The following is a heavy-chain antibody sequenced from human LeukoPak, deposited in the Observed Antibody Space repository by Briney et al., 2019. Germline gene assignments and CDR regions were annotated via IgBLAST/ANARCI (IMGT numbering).Heavy chain of an antibody. CDR2: IKQDGGQI. V-gene: IGHV3-7*01. CDR3: ARLGARQMLEY. Sequence: GGSLRLSCAASEFTFSSYWMSWVRQAPGKGLERVANIKQDGGQIYYLESVKGRFTVSRDNAKNSLYLQMNSLRAEDTAVYYCARLGARQMLEYWGQGTLVTVSS. CDR1: EFTFSSYW. D-gene: IGHD4-17*01. J-gene: IGHJ4*02.